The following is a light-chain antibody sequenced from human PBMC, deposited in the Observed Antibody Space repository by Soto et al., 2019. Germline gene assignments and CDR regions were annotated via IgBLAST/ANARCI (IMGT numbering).Light chain of an antibody. CDR3: QQYNNWPRT. CDR1: QSVSNSY. Sequence: EIVLAQSPGTLSLSPGERATLSFRASQSVSNSYLAWYQQKPGQAPRLLIYGASTRATGIPARFSGSGSGTEFTLTINSLQSEDFAVYYCQQYNNWPRTFGQGTKVDIK. V-gene: IGKV3-15*01. CDR2: GAS. J-gene: IGKJ1*01.